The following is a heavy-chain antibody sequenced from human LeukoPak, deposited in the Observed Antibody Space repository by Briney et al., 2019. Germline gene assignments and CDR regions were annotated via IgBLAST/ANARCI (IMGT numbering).Heavy chain of an antibody. V-gene: IGHV3-33*01. CDR2: IWYDGSNK. CDR1: GFTFSSYG. Sequence: GGSLRLSCAASGFTFSSYGMHWVRQAPGKGLEWVAVIWYDGSNKYYADSVKGRFTISRDNFKNTLYLQMNSLRAEDTAVYYCARVGYDYGDYVGDYWGQGTLVTVSS. D-gene: IGHD4-17*01. CDR3: ARVGYDYGDYVGDY. J-gene: IGHJ4*02.